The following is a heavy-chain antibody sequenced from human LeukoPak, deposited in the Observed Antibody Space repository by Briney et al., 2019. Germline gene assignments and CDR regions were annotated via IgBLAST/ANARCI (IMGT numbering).Heavy chain of an antibody. J-gene: IGHJ6*02. CDR2: ISYSGST. D-gene: IGHD2-21*01. CDR3: ARHEGAVMGNYYYGMDV. CDR1: GDSISSNY. V-gene: IGHV4-59*08. Sequence: SETLSLTCTVNGDSISSNYWSWIRQPPGKGLEWIGYISYSGSTNYNPSLKSRVTISVDTSKNQFSLKLSSVTAADTAVYYCARHEGAVMGNYYYGMDVWGQGTTVTVSS.